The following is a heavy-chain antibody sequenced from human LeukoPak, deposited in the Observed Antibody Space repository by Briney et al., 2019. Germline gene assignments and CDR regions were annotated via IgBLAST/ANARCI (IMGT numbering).Heavy chain of an antibody. J-gene: IGHJ6*02. CDR1: GGSISSGSYY. V-gene: IGHV4-61*02. Sequence: SQTLSLTCTVSGGSISSGSYYWSWIRQPAGKGLEWIVRIYTSGSTNYNPSLKSRVTISVETSKNRCSLKRSAVTAADTAVYYWARGDYYGSGSPIYGMDVWGQGTTVTVSS. CDR3: ARGDYYGSGSPIYGMDV. CDR2: IYTSGST. D-gene: IGHD3-10*01.